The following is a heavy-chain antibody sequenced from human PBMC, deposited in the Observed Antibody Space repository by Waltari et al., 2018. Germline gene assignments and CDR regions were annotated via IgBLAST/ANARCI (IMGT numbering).Heavy chain of an antibody. J-gene: IGHJ4*02. V-gene: IGHV4-38-2*01. CDR3: ATPADSSEGVLGY. CDR1: GYSLSSGYY. CDR2: IYHSGST. Sequence: QVQLQESGPGLVKPSETLSLTCAVSGYSLSSGYYWGWIRQHPGKGLEWIGSIYHSGSTYYNPSLKSRVTISVDTSKNQFSLKLSSVTAADTAVYYCATPADSSEGVLGYWGQGTLVTVSS. D-gene: IGHD6-25*01.